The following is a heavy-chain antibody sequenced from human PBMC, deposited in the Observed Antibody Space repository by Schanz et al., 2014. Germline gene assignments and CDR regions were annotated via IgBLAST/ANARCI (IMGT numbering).Heavy chain of an antibody. CDR3: AKDRSWDYDSSGYFDY. CDR1: GFTFSSYS. D-gene: IGHD3-22*01. Sequence: EVQLVESGGGLVQPGGSLRLSCAASGFTFSSYSMNWVRQAPGKGLEWVSYISSSSSTRYYADSVKGRFTISRDNAKNSLFLQMNSLRPEDTAVYYCAKDRSWDYDSSGYFDYWGQGTLVTVSS. V-gene: IGHV3-48*04. J-gene: IGHJ4*02. CDR2: ISSSSSTR.